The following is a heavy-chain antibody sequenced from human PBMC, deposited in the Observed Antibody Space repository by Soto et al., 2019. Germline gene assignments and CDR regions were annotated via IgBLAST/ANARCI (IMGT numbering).Heavy chain of an antibody. CDR3: ARHPSRRYYDSSGYYYPLVYGMDV. Sequence: SETLSLTCAVSGGSMSSPNYAWSWIRQPPGKGLEWIGYIYRSGSTSSNPSLKSRVTISVDTSKNQFSLKLSSVTAADTAVYYCARHPSRRYYDSSGYYYPLVYGMDVWGQGTTVTV. V-gene: IGHV4-30-2*01. D-gene: IGHD3-22*01. CDR2: IYRSGST. J-gene: IGHJ6*02. CDR1: GGSMSSPNYA.